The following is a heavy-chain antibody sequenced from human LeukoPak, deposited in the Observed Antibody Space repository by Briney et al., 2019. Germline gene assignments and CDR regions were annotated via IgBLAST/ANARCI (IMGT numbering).Heavy chain of an antibody. CDR3: ARFRKGLELLPNYFDY. CDR1: GFTFSSCW. D-gene: IGHD1-7*01. V-gene: IGHV3-7*01. Sequence: PGGSLRLSCAASGFTFSSCWMSWVRQAPGKGLEWVANIKQDGSEKYYVDSVKGRFTISRDNAKNSLYLQMNSLRAEDTAVYYCARFRKGLELLPNYFDYWGQGTLVTVSS. J-gene: IGHJ4*02. CDR2: IKQDGSEK.